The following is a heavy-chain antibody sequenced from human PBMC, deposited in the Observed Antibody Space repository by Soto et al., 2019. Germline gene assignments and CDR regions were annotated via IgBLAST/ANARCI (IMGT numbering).Heavy chain of an antibody. CDR3: ASWYYDTSGQEVFDF. Sequence: QVQLVQSGAEVKKPGASLTVSCKTSGYTFTDYYIHWVRQAPGQGLEWMGWINPKSGGTSYAHQFQGRVTMARDTSINTAYMDLSSLRSDDTAVYYCASWYYDTSGQEVFDFWGQGTMVTVSS. V-gene: IGHV1-2*07. CDR2: INPKSGGT. D-gene: IGHD3-16*01. CDR1: GYTFTDYY. J-gene: IGHJ3*01.